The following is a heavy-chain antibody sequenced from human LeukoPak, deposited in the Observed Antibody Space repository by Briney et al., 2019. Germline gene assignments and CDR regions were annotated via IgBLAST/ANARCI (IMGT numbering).Heavy chain of an antibody. V-gene: IGHV4-39*07. CDR1: GGSISSSSYY. CDR2: IYYSGST. Sequence: TSETLSLTCTVSGGSISSSSYYWGWIRQPPGKGLEWIGSIYYSGSTYYNPSLKSRVTISVDTSKNQLSLKLSSVTAADTAVYYCARDLGGGYSYGRAGGSFDYWGQGTLVTVSS. J-gene: IGHJ4*02. CDR3: ARDLGGGYSYGRAGGSFDY. D-gene: IGHD5-18*01.